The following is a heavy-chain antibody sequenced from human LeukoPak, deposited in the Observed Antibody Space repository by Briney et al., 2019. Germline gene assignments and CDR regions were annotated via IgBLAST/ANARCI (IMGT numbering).Heavy chain of an antibody. CDR1: GDSISSSY. D-gene: IGHD6-19*01. J-gene: IGHJ4*02. Sequence: PSETLSLICTVSGDSISSSYWGWIRQPAGKGLEWIGRIHTSGSTYYSPSLKSRVTMSVDTSTNQFSLKLSSVTASDTAMYYCARVRLGRGLDYWGQGTLVTVSS. CDR2: IHTSGST. CDR3: ARVRLGRGLDY. V-gene: IGHV4-4*07.